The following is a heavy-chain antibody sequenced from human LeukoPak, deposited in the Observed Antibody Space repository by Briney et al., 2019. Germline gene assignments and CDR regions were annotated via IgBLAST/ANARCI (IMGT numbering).Heavy chain of an antibody. Sequence: GGSLRLSCTVSGFTVSTNSMSWVRQAPGKGLEWVSLINRRGHTLYADSVRGRFTISRDNAKNSLDLQMNSLRVEDTAVYYCVRDRHYIGNREVRFPYWGQGALVTVSS. V-gene: IGHV3-66*01. CDR1: GFTVSTNS. CDR3: VRDRHYIGNREVRFPY. CDR2: INRRGHT. J-gene: IGHJ4*02. D-gene: IGHD3-10*01.